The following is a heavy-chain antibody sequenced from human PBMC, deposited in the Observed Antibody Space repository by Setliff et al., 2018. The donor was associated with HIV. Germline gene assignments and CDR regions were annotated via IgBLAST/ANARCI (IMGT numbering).Heavy chain of an antibody. D-gene: IGHD6-6*01. V-gene: IGHV1-2*02. CDR3: ARDLGYSSSSGWFDP. Sequence: ASVKVSCKASAYSFTAHYIHWVRQAPGQGLEWMGWINPNSGGTNYAQKFQGSVTMTRDTSISTAYMELSRLRSDDTAVYYCARDLGYSSSSGWFDPWGQGTLVTVSS. J-gene: IGHJ5*02. CDR1: AYSFTAHY. CDR2: INPNSGGT.